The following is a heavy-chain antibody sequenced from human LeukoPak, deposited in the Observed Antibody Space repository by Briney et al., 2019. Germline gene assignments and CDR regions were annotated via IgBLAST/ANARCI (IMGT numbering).Heavy chain of an antibody. D-gene: IGHD3-3*01. J-gene: IGHJ6*03. Sequence: PSETLSLTCTVSGGSISSYYWSWIRQPPGKGLEWIGYIYYSGSTNYNPSLKSRVTILVDTSKNQFSLKLSSVTAADTAVYYCARANSYYDFWSGQNTPFYYYYYMDVWGKGTTVTVSS. CDR3: ARANSYYDFWSGQNTPFYYYYYMDV. V-gene: IGHV4-59*01. CDR2: IYYSGST. CDR1: GGSISSYY.